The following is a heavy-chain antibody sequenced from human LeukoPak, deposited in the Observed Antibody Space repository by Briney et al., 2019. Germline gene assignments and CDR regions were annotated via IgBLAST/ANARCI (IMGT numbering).Heavy chain of an antibody. CDR2: IKQDGSEK. V-gene: IGHV3-7*01. CDR3: ARDEGYCTNAPQCPARRLNPRLMDV. CDR1: GFTFSSYW. D-gene: IGHD2-8*01. J-gene: IGHJ6*03. Sequence: QPGGSLRLSCAASGFTFSSYWMSWVRQAPGKGLEWVANIKQDGSEKYYVDSVKGRFTISRDNAKNSLYLQMNSLRAEDTAVYYCARDEGYCTNAPQCPARRLNPRLMDVWGKGTTVTVSS.